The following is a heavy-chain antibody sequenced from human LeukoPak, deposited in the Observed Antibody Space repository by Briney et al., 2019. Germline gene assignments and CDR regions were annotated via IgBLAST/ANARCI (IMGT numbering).Heavy chain of an antibody. CDR3: ARSYDSSGQYYYYYYYMDV. V-gene: IGHV4-59*01. CDR1: GGSISSYY. J-gene: IGHJ6*03. CDR2: IYYSGST. D-gene: IGHD3-22*01. Sequence: PSETLSFTCTVSGGSISSYYWSWIRQPPGKGLEWIGYIYYSGSTNYNPSLKSRVTISVDTSKNQFSLKLSSVTAADTAVYYCARSYDSSGQYYYYYYYMDVWGKGTTVTVSS.